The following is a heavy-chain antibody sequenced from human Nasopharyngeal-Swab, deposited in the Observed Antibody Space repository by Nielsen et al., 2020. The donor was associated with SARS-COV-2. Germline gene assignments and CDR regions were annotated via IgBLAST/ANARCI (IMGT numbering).Heavy chain of an antibody. Sequence: ASVKVSCKVSGYTLTELSMHWLRQAPGKGLEWMGGFDPEDGETIYAQKFQGRVTMTEDTSTDTGYMELSSLRSEDTAVYYCATVPPRGYCSSTSCYPSLDYWGQGTLVTVSS. CDR3: ATVPPRGYCSSTSCYPSLDY. D-gene: IGHD2-2*01. J-gene: IGHJ4*02. CDR1: GYTLTELS. CDR2: FDPEDGET. V-gene: IGHV1-24*01.